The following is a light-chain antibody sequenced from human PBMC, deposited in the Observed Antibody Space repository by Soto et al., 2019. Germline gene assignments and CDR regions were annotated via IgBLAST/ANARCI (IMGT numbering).Light chain of an antibody. CDR2: DAS. CDR3: QQFNIWPHMLS. Sequence: IVVTQSPATLSVSPGEGVTLSCRASQGVGSNLAWYQQRPGQAPRLLIYDASTRATGIPDRFSGSGSGTEFTLIISSLQSEDFAVYYCQQFNIWPHMLSFGGGTKLEMK. CDR1: QGVGSN. J-gene: IGKJ4*01. V-gene: IGKV3-15*01.